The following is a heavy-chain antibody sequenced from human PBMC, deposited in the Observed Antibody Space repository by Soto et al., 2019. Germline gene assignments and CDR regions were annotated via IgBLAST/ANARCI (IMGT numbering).Heavy chain of an antibody. J-gene: IGHJ6*02. CDR1: GGSISSGGYS. D-gene: IGHD2-8*01. CDR2: IYHSGST. V-gene: IGHV4-30-2*01. CDR3: ARGRMYGMDV. Sequence: SETLSLTCAVSGGSISSGGYSWSWIRQPPGKGLEWIGYIYHSGSTYYNPSLKSRVTISVDRSKNQFSLKLSSVTAADTAVYYCARGRMYGMDVWGQGTTVTLSS.